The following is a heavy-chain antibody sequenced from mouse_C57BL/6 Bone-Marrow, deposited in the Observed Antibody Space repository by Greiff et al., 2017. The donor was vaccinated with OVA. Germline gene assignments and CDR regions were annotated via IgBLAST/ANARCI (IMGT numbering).Heavy chain of an antibody. CDR3: ARGLTTVVDY. J-gene: IGHJ2*01. D-gene: IGHD1-1*01. CDR1: GYTFTSYG. CDR2: IYPRSGNT. V-gene: IGHV1-81*01. Sequence: QVQLQQSGAELARPGASVKLSCKASGYTFTSYGISWVKQRTGQGLEWIGEIYPRSGNTYYNEKFKGKATLTVDKSSSTAYMQLSSLTSEDSAVYYCARGLTTVVDYWGQGTTLTVSS.